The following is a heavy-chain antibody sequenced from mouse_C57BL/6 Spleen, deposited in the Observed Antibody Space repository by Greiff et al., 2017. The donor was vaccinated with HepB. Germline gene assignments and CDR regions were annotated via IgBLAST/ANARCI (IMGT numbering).Heavy chain of an antibody. CDR1: GYSFTDYN. CDR3: ARGDSSGYGFAY. CDR2: INPNYGTT. Sequence: EVKVVESGPELVKPGASVKISCKASGYSFTDYNMNWVKQSNGKSLEWIGEINPNYGTTSYNQKFKGKATLTVDQSSSTAYMQLNSLTSEDSAVYYCARGDSSGYGFAYWGQGTLVTVSA. D-gene: IGHD3-2*02. J-gene: IGHJ3*01. V-gene: IGHV1-39*01.